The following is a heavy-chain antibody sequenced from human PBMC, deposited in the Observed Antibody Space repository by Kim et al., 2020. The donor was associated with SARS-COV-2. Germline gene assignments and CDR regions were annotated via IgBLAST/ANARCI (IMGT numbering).Heavy chain of an antibody. CDR3: ATPGSSGYDYYYYGMDV. CDR1: GYTLTELS. D-gene: IGHD3-22*01. Sequence: ASVKVSCKVSGYTLTELSMHWVRQAPGKGLEWMGGFDPEDGETIYAQKFQGRVTMTEDTSTDTAYMELSSLRSEDTAVYYCATPGSSGYDYYYYGMDVWGQGTTVTVSS. CDR2: FDPEDGET. V-gene: IGHV1-24*01. J-gene: IGHJ6*02.